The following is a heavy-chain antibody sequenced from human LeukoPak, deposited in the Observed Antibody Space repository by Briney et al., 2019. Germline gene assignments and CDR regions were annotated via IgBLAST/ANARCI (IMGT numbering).Heavy chain of an antibody. CDR3: ARDSAYSSSWLQYYFDY. Sequence: GASLRLSCAASGFTFSSYAMSWVRQAPGEGLEWGAGISYDGSNKYYADSVKGRFTISRDNSKNTLYLQMNSLRAEDTAVYYCARDSAYSSSWLQYYFDYWGQGTLVTVSS. CDR2: ISYDGSNK. J-gene: IGHJ4*02. V-gene: IGHV3-30*19. CDR1: GFTFSSYA. D-gene: IGHD6-13*01.